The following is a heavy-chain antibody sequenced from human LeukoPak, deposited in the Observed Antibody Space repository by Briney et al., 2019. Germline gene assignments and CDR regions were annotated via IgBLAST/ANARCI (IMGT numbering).Heavy chain of an antibody. D-gene: IGHD6-13*01. CDR3: ATIEAAGSSFDY. V-gene: IGHV1-46*01. CDR2: VNPSGGST. Sequence: GTSVKVSCKASGYTFTNYYMHWVRQAPGQGLEWVGIVNPSGGSTNYAQKFQDRITMTSDTSTTTVYMELSSLRSEDTAVYYCATIEAAGSSFDYWGQGTLVTVSS. J-gene: IGHJ4*02. CDR1: GYTFTNYY.